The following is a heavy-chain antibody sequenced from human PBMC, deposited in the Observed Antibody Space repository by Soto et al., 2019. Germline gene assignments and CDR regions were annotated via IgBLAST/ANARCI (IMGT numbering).Heavy chain of an antibody. CDR3: VRPPFQHIMVLTATRAI. CDR1: GFTFGSYW. V-gene: IGHV3-7*01. CDR2: IKQDGSEK. Sequence: EVQLVECGGGLVQPGGSLRLSCVGSGFTFGSYWMSWVRQAPGKGLEWVANIKQDGSEKNYVDSVKGRFTISRDNAKNSLFRQMNSLRAEDSAVYYCVRPPFQHIMVLTATRAIWGQGTMVTVSS. D-gene: IGHD2-21*02. J-gene: IGHJ3*02.